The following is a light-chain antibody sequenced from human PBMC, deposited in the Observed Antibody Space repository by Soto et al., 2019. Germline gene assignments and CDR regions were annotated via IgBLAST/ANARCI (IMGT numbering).Light chain of an antibody. CDR1: QAISTH. V-gene: IGKV1-27*01. Sequence: DIQMTQAPSSLSASVGDRVTITCRARQAISTHLAWYQQKPGKVPKLLISAAYTLQSGVPPRFSGSGSGTDFTLTISSLQPEDVETDYCQKYDNAPRTFGGGTKVESK. CDR2: AAY. CDR3: QKYDNAPRT. J-gene: IGKJ4*01.